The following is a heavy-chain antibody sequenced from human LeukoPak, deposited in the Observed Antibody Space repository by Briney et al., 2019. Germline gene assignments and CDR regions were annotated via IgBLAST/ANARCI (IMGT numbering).Heavy chain of an antibody. Sequence: ASVKVSCKASGYTFTGYYMHWVRKAPGQGLEWMGWINPNSGDANSAQKFQGRVTMTRDTSVSTAYMDLSSVTSDDSAVYFCARSAGHCSNGICFTDYYMDVWGRGTTVTVSS. CDR2: INPNSGDA. V-gene: IGHV1-2*02. CDR1: GYTFTGYY. CDR3: ARSAGHCSNGICFTDYYMDV. D-gene: IGHD2-8*01. J-gene: IGHJ6*03.